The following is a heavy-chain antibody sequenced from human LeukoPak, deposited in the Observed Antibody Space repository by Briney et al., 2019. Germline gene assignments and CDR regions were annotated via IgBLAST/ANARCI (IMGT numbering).Heavy chain of an antibody. CDR3: ARDSDRIAAAGTSYFDY. Sequence: SETLSLTCTVSGGSISSYYWSWIRQPAGKGLEWIGRIYTSGSTNYNPSLKSRVTMSVDTSKNQFSLKLSSVTAADTAVYYCARDSDRIAAAGTSYFDYWGQGTLVTVSS. V-gene: IGHV4-4*07. CDR2: IYTSGST. D-gene: IGHD6-13*01. J-gene: IGHJ4*02. CDR1: GGSISSYY.